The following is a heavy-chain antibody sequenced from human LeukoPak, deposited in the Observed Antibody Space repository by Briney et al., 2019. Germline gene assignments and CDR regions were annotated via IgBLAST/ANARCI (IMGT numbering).Heavy chain of an antibody. J-gene: IGHJ4*02. CDR1: GGSFSGYY. Sequence: SETLSLTCAVYGGSFSGYYWSWIRQPPGEGLEWIGEINHSGSTNYNPSLKSRVTISVDTSKNQFSLKLSSVTAADTAVYYCARGFSYDFWSGYSRIFDYWGQGTLVTVSS. D-gene: IGHD3-3*01. CDR3: ARGFSYDFWSGYSRIFDY. CDR2: INHSGST. V-gene: IGHV4-34*01.